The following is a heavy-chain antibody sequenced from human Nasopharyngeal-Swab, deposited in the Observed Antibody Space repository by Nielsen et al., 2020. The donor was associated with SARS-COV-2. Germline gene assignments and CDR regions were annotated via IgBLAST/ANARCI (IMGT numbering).Heavy chain of an antibody. CDR2: IKSKTDGGTT. CDR3: TTGGRWELRPIDY. J-gene: IGHJ4*02. Sequence: GESLKISCAASGFTFSNAWMSWVRQAPGKGLEWVGRIKSKTDGGTTDYAAPVKGRFTISRDDSKNTLYLQVNSLKTEDTAVYYCTTGGRWELRPIDYWGQGTLVTVSS. V-gene: IGHV3-15*01. D-gene: IGHD1-26*01. CDR1: GFTFSNAW.